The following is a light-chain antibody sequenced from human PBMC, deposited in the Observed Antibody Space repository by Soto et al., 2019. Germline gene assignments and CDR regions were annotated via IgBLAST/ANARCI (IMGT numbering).Light chain of an antibody. J-gene: IGKJ1*01. CDR3: KQLSNWPTWT. Sequence: IGLTRSPATVSLSTGERATLSCRASQSVSSYLAWYQQKPVQAPRLLIYDASNMATGIPARFSGSGSGTDFTLTIISLSPEDVAVYYCKQLSNWPTWTFGQGTKVDIK. CDR2: DAS. CDR1: QSVSSY. V-gene: IGKV3-11*01.